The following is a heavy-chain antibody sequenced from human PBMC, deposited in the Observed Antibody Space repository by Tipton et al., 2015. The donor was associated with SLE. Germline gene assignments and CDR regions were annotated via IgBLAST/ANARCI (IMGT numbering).Heavy chain of an antibody. CDR3: ARQGFREFDSSFDS. J-gene: IGHJ5*01. D-gene: IGHD3-10*01. CDR1: GGSISTPLYY. Sequence: TLSLTCFVSGGSISTPLYYWGWIRQSPGKGLEWIASIYFSGITYYNPSLNSRATISVDRTKNDFSLKLTSLTATDTAVYYCARQGFREFDSSFDSWGQGILVTVSS. V-gene: IGHV4-39*07. CDR2: IYFSGIT.